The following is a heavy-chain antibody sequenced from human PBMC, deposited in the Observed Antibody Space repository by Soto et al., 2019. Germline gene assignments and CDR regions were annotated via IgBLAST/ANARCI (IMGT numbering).Heavy chain of an antibody. D-gene: IGHD1-26*01. J-gene: IGHJ6*02. Sequence: GGSLRLSCAASGFTFSSYGMHWVRQAPGKGLEWVAVISYDGSNKYYADSVKGRFTISRDNSKNTLYLQMNRLRAEDTAVYYCAKDGAGGETTHYYYYYGMDVWGQGTTVTVSS. CDR1: GFTFSSYG. CDR2: ISYDGSNK. CDR3: AKDGAGGETTHYYYYYGMDV. V-gene: IGHV3-30*18.